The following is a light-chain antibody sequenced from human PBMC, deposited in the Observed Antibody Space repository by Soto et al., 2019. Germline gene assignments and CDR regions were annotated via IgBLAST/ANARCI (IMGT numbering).Light chain of an antibody. J-gene: IGLJ1*01. CDR1: SSDVGVYYY. CDR2: EVT. V-gene: IGLV2-23*02. Sequence: QSALTQPASVSGSPGQSITISCTGTSSDVGVYYYVAWYQQHPGEAPKLVIYEVTKRPSGVSNRFSGSKSGNTASLTISGLQAEDEAAYYCSSHTARSTGVFGAGTKVTVL. CDR3: SSHTARSTGV.